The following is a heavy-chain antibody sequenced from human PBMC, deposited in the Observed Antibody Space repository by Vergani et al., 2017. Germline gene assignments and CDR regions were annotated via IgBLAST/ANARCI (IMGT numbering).Heavy chain of an antibody. D-gene: IGHD6-13*01. J-gene: IGHJ3*02. V-gene: IGHV3-33*01. Sequence: QVQLVESGGGVVQPGRSLRLSCAASGFTFSSYGMHWVRQAPGKGLEWVAVIWYDGSNKYYADSVKGRFTISRDNSKNTLYLQMNSLRAEDTAVYYCARDLSIAAAAPPRHAFDIWGQGTMVTVSS. CDR1: GFTFSSYG. CDR2: IWYDGSNK. CDR3: ARDLSIAAAAPPRHAFDI.